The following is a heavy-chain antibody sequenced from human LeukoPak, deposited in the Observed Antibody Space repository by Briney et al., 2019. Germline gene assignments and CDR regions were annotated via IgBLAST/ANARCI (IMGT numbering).Heavy chain of an antibody. V-gene: IGHV4-34*01. Sequence: SETLSLTCAVYGGSFSGYYWSWIRQPPRKGLEWIGEINHSGSTNYNPSLKSRVTISVDTSKKQFSLKLSSVTAADTAVYYCARDQVRAFDVWGQGTMVTVSS. J-gene: IGHJ3*01. CDR1: GGSFSGYY. CDR2: INHSGST. CDR3: ARDQVRAFDV. D-gene: IGHD3-10*01.